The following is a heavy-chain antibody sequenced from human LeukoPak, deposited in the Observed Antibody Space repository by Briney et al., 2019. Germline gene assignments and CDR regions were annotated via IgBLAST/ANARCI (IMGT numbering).Heavy chain of an antibody. J-gene: IGHJ3*02. CDR3: ARGKRSYGRKTDAFDI. CDR1: GGSISSYY. Sequence: SETLSLTCTVSGGSISSYYWSWIRQPPGKGLEWIGYIYYGGSTNYSPSLKSRVTISVDTSKNQFSLKLSSVTAADTAVYYCARGKRSYGRKTDAFDIWGQGTMVTVSS. CDR2: IYYGGST. V-gene: IGHV4-59*01. D-gene: IGHD5-18*01.